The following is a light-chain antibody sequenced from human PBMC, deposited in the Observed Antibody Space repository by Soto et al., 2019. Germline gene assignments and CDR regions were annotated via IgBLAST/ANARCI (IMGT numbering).Light chain of an antibody. CDR1: QSISHY. V-gene: IGKV1-5*01. CDR2: DAS. CDR3: QEYDSYSST. Sequence: DIQMTQSPSTLSASVGDRVTITCRASQSISHYLAWYQQKPGKAPKVLIYDASSFESGVPLRFSGSGSGTEFTLTISSLQPDDFATYYCQEYDSYSSTFGQGTQLQIK. J-gene: IGKJ2*01.